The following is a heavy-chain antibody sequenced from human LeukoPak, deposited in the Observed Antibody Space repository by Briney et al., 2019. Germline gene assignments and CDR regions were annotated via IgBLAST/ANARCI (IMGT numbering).Heavy chain of an antibody. CDR2: IHGDGRTT. Sequence: QPEGSLRLSCAASGFTFSSYWIHWVRQVPGKGLVWVSRIHGDGRTTTYADSVKGRFTISRDNAKNTLYLQMNTLGAEDTALYYCVRGSTDWNGMDVWGQGTTVTVSS. CDR1: GFTFSSYW. D-gene: IGHD6-19*01. V-gene: IGHV3-74*01. J-gene: IGHJ6*02. CDR3: VRGSTDWNGMDV.